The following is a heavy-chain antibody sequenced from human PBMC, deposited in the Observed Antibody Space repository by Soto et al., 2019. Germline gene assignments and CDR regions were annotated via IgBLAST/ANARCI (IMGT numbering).Heavy chain of an antibody. J-gene: IGHJ4*02. D-gene: IGHD7-27*01. CDR2: MNPGTGET. V-gene: IGHV1-8*01. CDR1: GYTFTNNG. Sequence: QVQLVQSGAEVKKPGASVKVSCKVSGYTFTNNGINWVRQAAGQGLEWMGWMNPGTGETGYTGKFQGRLAMTRDTSITTAYMELTSLTSDDTAVYYCTRAGDSGAWISNWGQGTLVTVSS. CDR3: TRAGDSGAWISN.